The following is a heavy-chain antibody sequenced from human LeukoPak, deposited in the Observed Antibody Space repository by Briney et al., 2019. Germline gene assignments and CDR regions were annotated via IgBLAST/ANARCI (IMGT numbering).Heavy chain of an antibody. CDR2: TYYRSKWYN. Sequence: SQTLSLTCAISGDSVSSNNVAWNWIRQSPSRGLEWLGRTYYRSKWYNDYAVSVKSRITINPDTSKNQFSLQLNSVTPEDTAVYYCARVRYYDFWSGSHSRYYYYYMDVWGKGTTVTVSS. CDR1: GDSVSSNNVA. J-gene: IGHJ6*03. CDR3: ARVRYYDFWSGSHSRYYYYYMDV. D-gene: IGHD3-3*01. V-gene: IGHV6-1*01.